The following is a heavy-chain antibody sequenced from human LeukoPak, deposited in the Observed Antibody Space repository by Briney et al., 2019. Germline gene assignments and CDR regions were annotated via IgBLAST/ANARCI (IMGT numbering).Heavy chain of an antibody. J-gene: IGHJ4*02. D-gene: IGHD5-24*01. CDR3: ARDLRDGYNSRFDY. V-gene: IGHV3-48*01. CDR2: ISSSSSTI. Sequence: GGSLRLSCAASGFTFSSYSMNWVRQAPGKGLEWVSCISSSSSTIYNADSVKGRFTISRDNAKNSLYLQMNSLRAEDTAVYYCARDLRDGYNSRFDYWGQGTLVTVSS. CDR1: GFTFSSYS.